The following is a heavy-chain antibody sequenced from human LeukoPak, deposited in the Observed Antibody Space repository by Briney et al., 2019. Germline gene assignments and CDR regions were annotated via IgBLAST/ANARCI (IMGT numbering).Heavy chain of an antibody. V-gene: IGHV3-23*01. Sequence: GGSLRLSCAASGFTFSSYAMSWVRQAPGKGLEWVSAISGSGGSTYYADSVKGRFTISRDNSKNTLYLQMNSLRAEDTAVYYCAKDIVTAYGSGSSLGHFDYWGQGTLVTVSS. J-gene: IGHJ4*02. CDR3: AKDIVTAYGSGSSLGHFDY. D-gene: IGHD3-10*01. CDR2: ISGSGGST. CDR1: GFTFSSYA.